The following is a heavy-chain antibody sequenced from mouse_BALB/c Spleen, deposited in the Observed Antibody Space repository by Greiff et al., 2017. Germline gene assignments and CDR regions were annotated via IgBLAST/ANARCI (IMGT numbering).Heavy chain of an antibody. Sequence: QSGPGLVKPSQSLSLTCTVTGYSITSDYAWNWIRQFPGNKLEWMGYISYSGSTSYNPSLKSRISITRDTSKNQFFLQLNSVTTEDTATYYCARANWDYAMDYWGQGTSVTVSS. D-gene: IGHD4-1*01. J-gene: IGHJ4*01. CDR3: ARANWDYAMDY. CDR2: ISYSGST. CDR1: GYSITSDYA. V-gene: IGHV3-2*02.